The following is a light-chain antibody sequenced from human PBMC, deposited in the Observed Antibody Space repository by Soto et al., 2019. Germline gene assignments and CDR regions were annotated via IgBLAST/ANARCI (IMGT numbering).Light chain of an antibody. CDR3: QQSYSSPPT. J-gene: IGKJ1*01. CDR2: AAS. V-gene: IGKV1-39*01. CDR1: QGIRND. Sequence: IQMTQSPPSMSASVGDRVTITCRASQGIRNDLGWYQQKPGKAPKLLIFAASSLQSGVPSRFSGSRSGPDFTLTISSLQPEDFATYYCQQSYSSPPTFGQGTKVDIK.